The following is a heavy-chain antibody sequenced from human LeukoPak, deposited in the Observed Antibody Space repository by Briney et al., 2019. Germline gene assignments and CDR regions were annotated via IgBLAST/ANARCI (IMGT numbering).Heavy chain of an antibody. V-gene: IGHV3-23*01. CDR1: GFTFSNYA. Sequence: QPGGSLRLSCAASGFTFSNYAMHWVRQAPGKGLEWVSGISGSGGYTYDADSVKGRFTISRDNSENTLYLQMNSLRAEDTAVYYCAKDRVDVLTGYFYYWGQGVLVTVSS. J-gene: IGHJ4*02. CDR3: AKDRVDVLTGYFYY. D-gene: IGHD3-9*01. CDR2: ISGSGGYT.